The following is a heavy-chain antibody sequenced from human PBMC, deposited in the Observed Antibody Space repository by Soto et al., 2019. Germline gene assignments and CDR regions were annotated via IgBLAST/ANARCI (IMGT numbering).Heavy chain of an antibody. J-gene: IGHJ4*02. CDR1: GGSFSGYY. CDR3: ARAGKVLRFLEWLLFDY. D-gene: IGHD3-3*01. V-gene: IGHV4-34*01. Sequence: QVQLQQWGAGLLKPSETLSLTCAVYGGSFSGYYWSWIRQPPGKGLEWIGEINHSGSTNYNPSLKRRVTISVDTSKNQFSLKLSSVTAADTAVYYCARAGKVLRFLEWLLFDYWGQGTLVTVSS. CDR2: INHSGST.